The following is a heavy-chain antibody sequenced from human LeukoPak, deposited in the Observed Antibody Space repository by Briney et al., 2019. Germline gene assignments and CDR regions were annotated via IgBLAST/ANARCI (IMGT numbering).Heavy chain of an antibody. D-gene: IGHD3-10*01. CDR3: ARDGSLLWFGEFQTVFYFDY. J-gene: IGHJ4*02. CDR2: ISYDGSNK. CDR1: GFTFSSYA. Sequence: GGSLRLSCAASGFTFSSYAMHWVRQAPGKGLEWVAVISYDGSNKYYADSVEGRYTISRDNSKNTLYLQMNSLRAEDTAVYYCARDGSLLWFGEFQTVFYFDYWGQGTLVTVSS. V-gene: IGHV3-30*04.